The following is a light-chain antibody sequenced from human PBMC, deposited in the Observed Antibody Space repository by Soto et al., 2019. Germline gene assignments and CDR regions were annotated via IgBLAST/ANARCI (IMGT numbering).Light chain of an antibody. CDR3: QPSNSYPWT. CDR1: QSISSW. J-gene: IGKJ1*01. Sequence: DIQMTQSPSTLSASVGDRVTITCRASQSISSWLAWYQQKPGKAPKILIYKAASLESGVTSRFSGSGSGTEFTLTISSLQPDDFATYYCQPSNSYPWTFVQGTKVEIK. V-gene: IGKV1-5*03. CDR2: KAA.